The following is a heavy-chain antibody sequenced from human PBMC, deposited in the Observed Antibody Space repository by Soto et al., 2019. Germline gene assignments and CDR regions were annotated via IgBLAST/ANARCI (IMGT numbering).Heavy chain of an antibody. D-gene: IGHD3-3*01. V-gene: IGHV3-21*01. J-gene: IGHJ4*02. CDR2: ISSSSSYI. CDR1: GFTFSSYS. CDR3: ARDPPNYDFWSGYYGERDY. Sequence: GGSLRLSCAASGFTFSSYSMNWVRQAPGKGLEWVSSISSSSSYIYYADSVKGRFTISRDNAKNSLYLQMNSLRAEDTAVYYCARDPPNYDFWSGYYGERDYWGQGTLVTVSS.